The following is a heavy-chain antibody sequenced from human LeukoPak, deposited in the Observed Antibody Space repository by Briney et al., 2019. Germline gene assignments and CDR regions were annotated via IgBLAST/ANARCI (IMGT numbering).Heavy chain of an antibody. D-gene: IGHD2-8*01. J-gene: IGHJ5*02. Sequence: GRSLRLSCAASGFTFSKYAFHWVRQAPGKGLEWVAIIAYDGSHKYYADSVKGRFSISRDNSNNTVLLQMNSLRPAHPGVYFCARDQLYCSDGTCSAHNWFDPWGQGTLVTVSS. CDR3: ARDQLYCSDGTCSAHNWFDP. CDR2: IAYDGSHK. V-gene: IGHV3-30-3*01. CDR1: GFTFSKYA.